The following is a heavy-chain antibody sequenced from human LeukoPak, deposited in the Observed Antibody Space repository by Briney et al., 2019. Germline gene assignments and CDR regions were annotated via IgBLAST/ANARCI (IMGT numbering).Heavy chain of an antibody. Sequence: SQTLSLTCTVSGGSISSGGYYWSWIRQHPGKGLEWIGYIYYSGSTYYNPSLKSRVTISVDTSKNQFSLKLSSVTAADTAVYYCARDGSGRWLHLDYWGQGTLVTVSS. CDR1: GGSISSGGYY. D-gene: IGHD5-24*01. J-gene: IGHJ4*02. V-gene: IGHV4-31*03. CDR2: IYYSGST. CDR3: ARDGSGRWLHLDY.